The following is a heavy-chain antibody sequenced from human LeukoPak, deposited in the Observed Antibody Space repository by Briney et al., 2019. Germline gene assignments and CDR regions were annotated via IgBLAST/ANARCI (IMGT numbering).Heavy chain of an antibody. J-gene: IGHJ4*02. CDR2: ISYDGSNK. V-gene: IGHV3-30*18. D-gene: IGHD4-17*01. CDR1: GFTFSSYG. Sequence: GRSLRLSCAASGFTFSSYGMHWVRQAPGKGLEWVAVISYDGSNKYYADSVKGRFTISRDNSKNTLYLQMNSLRAEDTAVYYCAKDTPAYGDYDYWGQGTLVTVSS. CDR3: AKDTPAYGDYDY.